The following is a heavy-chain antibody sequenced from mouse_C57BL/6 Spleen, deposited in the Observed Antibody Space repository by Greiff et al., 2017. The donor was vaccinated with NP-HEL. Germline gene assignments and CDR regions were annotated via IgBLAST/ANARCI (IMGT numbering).Heavy chain of an antibody. J-gene: IGHJ3*01. CDR1: GFNIKDDY. CDR2: IDPENGDT. CDR3: TTGYDGSISWFAY. Sequence: EVQLQQSGAELVRPGASVKLSCTASGFNIKDDYMHWVKQRPEQGLEWIGWIDPENGDTEYASKFQGKATITADTSSNTAYLQPRSLTSEDTAVYFCTTGYDGSISWFAYWGQGTLVTVSA. D-gene: IGHD1-1*01. V-gene: IGHV14-4*01.